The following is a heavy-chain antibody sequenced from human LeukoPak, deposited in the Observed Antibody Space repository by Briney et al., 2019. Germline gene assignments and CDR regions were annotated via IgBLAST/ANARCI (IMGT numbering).Heavy chain of an antibody. CDR1: GGTFSIYA. D-gene: IGHD1-14*01. V-gene: IGHV1-46*01. CDR2: INPSGGST. J-gene: IGHJ6*02. Sequence: ASVNVSCTASGGTFSIYAISWVRQAPGQGLEWMGIINPSGGSTSYAQKFQGRVTMTRDTSTSTVYMELSSLRSEDTAVYYCARASHYEPDYYYYGMDVWGQGTTVTVSS. CDR3: ARASHYEPDYYYYGMDV.